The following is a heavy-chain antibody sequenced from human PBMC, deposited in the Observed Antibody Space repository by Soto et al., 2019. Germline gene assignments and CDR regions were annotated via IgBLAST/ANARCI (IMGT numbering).Heavy chain of an antibody. D-gene: IGHD2-2*01. CDR1: GYSFTSYW. CDR3: ARHTTSSTSFFSFDY. J-gene: IGHJ4*02. CDR2: IDPSDSYT. Sequence: GESLKISCKGSGYSFTSYWISGVRQMPGKGLEWMGRIDPSDSYTNYSPSFQGHVTISADKSISTAYLQWSSLKASDTAMYYCARHTTSSTSFFSFDYWGQGTLVTVSS. V-gene: IGHV5-10-1*01.